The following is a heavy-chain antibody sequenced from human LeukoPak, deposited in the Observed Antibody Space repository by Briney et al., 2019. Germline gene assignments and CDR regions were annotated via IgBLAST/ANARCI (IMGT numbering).Heavy chain of an antibody. CDR2: IYSTGST. CDR3: ARECTTTSCPYNNMDV. V-gene: IGHV4-4*07. Sequence: SETLSLTCTVSRGSISSNYWTWIRQPAGKGLEWIGRIYSTGSTNYNPSLKSRVTMSVDTSKNQFSLKLSSVAVADTAVYYCARECTTTSCPYNNMDVWGQGTTVTVAS. D-gene: IGHD2-2*01. J-gene: IGHJ6*02. CDR1: RGSISSNY.